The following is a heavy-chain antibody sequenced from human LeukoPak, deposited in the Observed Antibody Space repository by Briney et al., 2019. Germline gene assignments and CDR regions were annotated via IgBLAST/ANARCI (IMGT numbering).Heavy chain of an antibody. CDR3: AKFSDY. J-gene: IGHJ4*02. CDR1: GFTFDDYA. V-gene: IGHV3-9*01. CDR2: ISWNSGSI. Sequence: PGRSLRLSCAASGFTFDDYAMHWVRQAPGKGLEWASGISWNSGSIGYADSVKGRFTISRDNAKNSLYLQMNSLRAEDTALYYCAKFSDYWGQGTLVTVSS.